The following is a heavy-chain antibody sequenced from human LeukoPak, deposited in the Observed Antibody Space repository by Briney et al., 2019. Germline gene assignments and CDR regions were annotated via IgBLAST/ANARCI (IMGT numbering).Heavy chain of an antibody. J-gene: IGHJ4*02. CDR2: MSGSGGST. CDR1: GVTFSSYA. Sequence: GGSLRLSCAASGVTFSSYAMSWVRQAPGKGLEWVSAMSGSGGSTYYAESVKGRFTISRDNSKNTLYLQMNSLRAEDTAVYYCAKDYLGWWDTAMVFAGAHFAYDSSGPLDYGGQGTLVTVSS. V-gene: IGHV3-23*01. CDR3: AKDYLGWWDTAMVFAGAHFAYDSSGPLDY. D-gene: IGHD3-22*01.